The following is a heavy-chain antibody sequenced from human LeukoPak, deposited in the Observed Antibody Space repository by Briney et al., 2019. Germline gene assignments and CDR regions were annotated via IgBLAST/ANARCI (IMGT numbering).Heavy chain of an antibody. V-gene: IGHV4-34*01. CDR1: GGSFSGYY. D-gene: IGHD1-1*01. CDR2: INHSEST. Sequence: PSETLSLTCVVYGGSFSGYYWSWIRQPPGKGLEWIGEINHSESTNYSPTLKSRGTISLDTSKNQFSLKLSSVTAADTAVYYCARGYNWNDGNWFDPWGQGTLVTVSS. J-gene: IGHJ5*02. CDR3: ARGYNWNDGNWFDP.